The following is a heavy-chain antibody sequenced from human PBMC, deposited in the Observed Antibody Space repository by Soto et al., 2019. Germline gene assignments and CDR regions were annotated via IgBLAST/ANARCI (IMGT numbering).Heavy chain of an antibody. J-gene: IGHJ6*03. CDR3: ARMTNYYYYMDV. V-gene: IGHV1-69*13. Sequence: SVKVSCKASGGTFSSYAISWVRQAPGQGLEWMGGIIPIFGTANYAQKFQGRVTITADESTSTAYMELSSLRSEDTAVYYCARMTNYYYYMDVWGKGTTVTVSS. CDR1: GGTFSSYA. CDR2: IIPIFGTA.